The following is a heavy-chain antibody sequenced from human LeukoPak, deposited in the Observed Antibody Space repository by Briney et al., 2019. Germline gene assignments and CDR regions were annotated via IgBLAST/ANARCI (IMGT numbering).Heavy chain of an antibody. CDR1: GFTFSSSA. D-gene: IGHD3-10*01. CDR3: AKDAQVRGVINGFDY. Sequence: GGSLRLSCAASGFTFSSSAMSWVRQVPGKGLEWVSGISASGGSTYYADSVKGRFTISRDNSKNTLYLQMNSLTAKDTAMYYCAKDAQVRGVINGFDYWGQGTLVTVSS. CDR2: ISASGGST. J-gene: IGHJ4*02. V-gene: IGHV3-23*01.